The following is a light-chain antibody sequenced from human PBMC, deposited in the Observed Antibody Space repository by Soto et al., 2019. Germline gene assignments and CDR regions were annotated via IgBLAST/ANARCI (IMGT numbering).Light chain of an antibody. CDR3: QQRSDWPPIT. CDR2: HAS. J-gene: IGKJ5*01. Sequence: DTVLTQSPATLSLSPGETATLSCRASQSVRSHLAWYQQRPGQPPRLLIYHASYRATGVPLRFSGSGSGTEFTLTISSLESGDSAIYYCQQRSDWPPITFGQGTRLEIK. V-gene: IGKV3-11*01. CDR1: QSVRSH.